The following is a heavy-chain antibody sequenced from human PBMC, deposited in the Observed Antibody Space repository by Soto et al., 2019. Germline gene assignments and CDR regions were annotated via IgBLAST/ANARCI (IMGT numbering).Heavy chain of an antibody. J-gene: IGHJ5*02. D-gene: IGHD1-1*01. CDR3: ARALQVAKGGFDP. V-gene: IGHV3-53*01. Sequence: VGSLRLSCAASGFTVSNTYMTWVRQPPGKGLECVSVIYTAGGTNYADSVKGRFIISRDNSKNTLYLQMNSLRAEDTAVYYCARALQVAKGGFDPWGQGTLVTVSS. CDR1: GFTVSNTY. CDR2: IYTAGGT.